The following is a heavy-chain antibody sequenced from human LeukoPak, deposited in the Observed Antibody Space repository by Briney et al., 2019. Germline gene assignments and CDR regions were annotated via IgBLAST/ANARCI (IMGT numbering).Heavy chain of an antibody. CDR2: LWLDGSNK. CDR1: APTVSSYG. Sequence: GRSLTLSCAPSAPTVSSYGMRSVRLAPGKGLGWVAVLWLDGSNKYYAVSVKGRFTISTDNSKNPLHLQMNTLRAEDTAVYYGARDARAYYYGSGSYWGGIDYWGQGTLVPVPS. D-gene: IGHD3-10*01. V-gene: IGHV3-33*01. J-gene: IGHJ4*02. CDR3: ARDARAYYYGSGSYWGGIDY.